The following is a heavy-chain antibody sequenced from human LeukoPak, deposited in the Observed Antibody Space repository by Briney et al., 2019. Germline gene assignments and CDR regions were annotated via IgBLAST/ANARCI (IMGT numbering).Heavy chain of an antibody. CDR2: INSDGSST. V-gene: IGHV3-74*01. CDR3: AKSKWLFHFDY. CDR1: GFTFSSYG. J-gene: IGHJ4*02. Sequence: PGGSLRLSCAASGFTFSSYGMHWVRQAPGKGLVWVSCINSDGSSTNYADSVKGRFTISRDNAKNTLYLQMNRLRAEDTAVYYWAKSKWLFHFDYWGRGPVVTVS. D-gene: IGHD3-22*01.